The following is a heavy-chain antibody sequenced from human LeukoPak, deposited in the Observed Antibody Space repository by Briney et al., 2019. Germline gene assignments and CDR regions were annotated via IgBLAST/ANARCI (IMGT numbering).Heavy chain of an antibody. J-gene: IGHJ4*02. CDR3: VSGGSFDY. V-gene: IGHV3-7*03. CDR1: GFTFSSYW. CDR2: IKPDGSER. Sequence: TGGSLRLSCAASGFTFSSYWMSWVRQAPGKGLECVANIKPDGSERYYVDSMKGRFIISRDNAKNSLYLQMNSLRVEDTAVYYCVSGGSFDYWGPGTLVTVS. D-gene: IGHD3-16*01.